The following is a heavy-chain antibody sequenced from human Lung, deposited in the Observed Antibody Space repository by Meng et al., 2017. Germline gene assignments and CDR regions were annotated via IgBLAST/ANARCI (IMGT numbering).Heavy chain of an antibody. V-gene: IGHV4-4*02. CDR2: IYHSGIF. Sequence: HRRETGPVLVNLTGPGSLANAFAGASVGSSNRWGWVRQPPGKGLEWIGEIYHSGIFNYNPSLKSRVTISVDKSKDQSSLKLSSVTAADTAVYYCARCSITMVRGVSVFDPWGQGTLVTVSS. CDR3: ARCSITMVRGVSVFDP. J-gene: IGHJ5*02. CDR1: GASVGSSNR. D-gene: IGHD3-10*01.